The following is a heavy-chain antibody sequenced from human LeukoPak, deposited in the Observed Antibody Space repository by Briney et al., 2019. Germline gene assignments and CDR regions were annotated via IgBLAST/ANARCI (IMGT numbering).Heavy chain of an antibody. CDR2: ISAYDGNT. J-gene: IGHJ4*02. CDR3: ARGGNGWYLDY. CDR1: GYTFINYA. D-gene: IGHD6-19*01. V-gene: IGHV1-18*01. Sequence: ASVKVSCKVSGYTFINYATSWVRQAPGQGLEWMGWISAYDGNTDYAQKVQGRVTMTTDTSTSTAYMELRSLRSDDTAVYYCARGGNGWYLDYWGQGTLVTVSP.